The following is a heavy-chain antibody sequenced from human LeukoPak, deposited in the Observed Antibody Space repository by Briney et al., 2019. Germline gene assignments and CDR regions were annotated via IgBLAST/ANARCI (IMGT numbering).Heavy chain of an antibody. V-gene: IGHV4-39*01. D-gene: IGHD2-2*01. CDR3: ARMQAGYQLHVPDYFDY. Sequence: SETLSLTCTVSGGSISSSSYYWGWIRQPPGKGLEWIGSIYYSGSTYYNPSLKSRVTISVDTSKNQFSLKLSSVTAADTAVYYCARMQAGYQLHVPDYFDYWGQGTLVTVSS. CDR1: GGSISSSSYY. J-gene: IGHJ4*02. CDR2: IYYSGST.